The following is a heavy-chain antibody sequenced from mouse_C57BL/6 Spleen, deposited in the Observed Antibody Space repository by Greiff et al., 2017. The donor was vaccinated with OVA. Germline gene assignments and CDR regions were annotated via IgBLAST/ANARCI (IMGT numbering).Heavy chain of an antibody. D-gene: IGHD1-1*01. J-gene: IGHJ4*01. CDR3: ASDDYGSRGDYAMDY. CDR1: GYTFTSYW. V-gene: IGHV1-64*01. CDR2: IHPNSGST. Sequence: VQLQQPGAELVKPGASVKLSCKASGYTFTSYWMHWVKQRPGQGLEWIGMIHPNSGSTNYNEKFKSKATLTVDKSSSTAYMQLSSLTSEDSAVYYCASDDYGSRGDYAMDYWGQGTSVTVSS.